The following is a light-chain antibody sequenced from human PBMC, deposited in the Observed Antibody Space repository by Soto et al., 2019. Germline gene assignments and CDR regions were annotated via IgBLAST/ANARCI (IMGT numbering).Light chain of an antibody. V-gene: IGLV2-14*01. CDR2: EVS. CDR3: TSYTSKSTGV. Sequence: QSALTQPASVSGSPGQSITISCTGTSSDVGGYNYVSWYQQHPGKAPKLIIYEVSNRPSGVSNRFSGSKSGNTASLTISGLQAKDEADYYCTSYTSKSTGVFGTGTKLTVL. J-gene: IGLJ1*01. CDR1: SSDVGGYNY.